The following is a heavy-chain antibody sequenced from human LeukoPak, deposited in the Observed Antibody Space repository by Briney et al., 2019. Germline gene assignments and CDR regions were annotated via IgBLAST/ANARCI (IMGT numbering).Heavy chain of an antibody. D-gene: IGHD4-17*01. CDR2: IYSGGST. CDR3: VRVQTYGDYVWFDP. J-gene: IGHJ5*02. Sequence: GGSLRLSCAASGFTVSSNYMSWVRQAPGKWLEWVSVIYSGGSTYYADSVKGRVAISSDNYKNTLYLQMNSLRAEDTAVYYCVRVQTYGDYVWFDPWGQGTLVTVSS. V-gene: IGHV3-53*01. CDR1: GFTVSSNY.